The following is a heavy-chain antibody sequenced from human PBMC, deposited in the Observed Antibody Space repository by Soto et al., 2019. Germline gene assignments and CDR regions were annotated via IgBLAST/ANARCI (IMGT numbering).Heavy chain of an antibody. D-gene: IGHD3-10*02. J-gene: IGHJ5*01. Sequence: SEALGLRCAVFDASLSCGDYTWSWTRTPPGKGLELIGFLYYSGNTPYNPTLKGRLSMSVDTSKTQVSLQMSFVTAADTAIYYCARVGHYSVAAPRLGWLDSWGQGNLVTASS. CDR1: DASLSCGDYT. V-gene: IGHV4-30-2*01. CDR2: LYYSGNT. CDR3: ARVGHYSVAAPRLGWLDS.